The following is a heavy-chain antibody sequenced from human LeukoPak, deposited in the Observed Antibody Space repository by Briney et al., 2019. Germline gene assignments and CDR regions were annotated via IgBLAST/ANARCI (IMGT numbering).Heavy chain of an antibody. D-gene: IGHD3-16*02. Sequence: GGSLRLSCAASGFTFSSYWMSWVRQAPGKGLEWVANIKQDGSEKYYVDSVKGRFTISRDNAKNSLYLQMNSLRAEDTAVYYCAGHDYVRGSYRSPLDYWGQGTLVTVSS. J-gene: IGHJ4*02. V-gene: IGHV3-7*01. CDR1: GFTFSSYW. CDR2: IKQDGSEK. CDR3: AGHDYVRGSYRSPLDY.